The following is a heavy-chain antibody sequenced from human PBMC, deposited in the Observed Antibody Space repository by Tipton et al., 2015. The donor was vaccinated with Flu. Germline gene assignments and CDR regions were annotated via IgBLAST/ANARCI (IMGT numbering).Heavy chain of an antibody. J-gene: IGHJ3*02. D-gene: IGHD1-14*01. Sequence: GSLRLSCAASGFTVSSNYMSWVRQAPGKGLEWVSVIYSGGSTYYADSVKGRFTISRDNSKNTLYLQMNSLRAEDTAVYYCARYNPAAGGDIWGQGTMVTVSS. CDR3: ARYNPAAGGDI. V-gene: IGHV3-53*01. CDR1: GFTVSSNY. CDR2: IYSGGST.